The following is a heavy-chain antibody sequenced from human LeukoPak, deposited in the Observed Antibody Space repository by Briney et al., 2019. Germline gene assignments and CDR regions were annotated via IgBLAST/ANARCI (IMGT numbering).Heavy chain of an antibody. J-gene: IGHJ3*02. CDR1: GGSISIYY. Sequence: PSETLSLTGTVSGGSISIYYWSWIRQPPGKGLEWIGYIYYSGSTNYNPSLKSRVTISVDTSKNQFSLKLSSVTAADTAVYYCARLGRPWDYDSSGYYPHDAFDIWGQGTMVTVSS. CDR2: IYYSGST. CDR3: ARLGRPWDYDSSGYYPHDAFDI. D-gene: IGHD3-22*01. V-gene: IGHV4-59*01.